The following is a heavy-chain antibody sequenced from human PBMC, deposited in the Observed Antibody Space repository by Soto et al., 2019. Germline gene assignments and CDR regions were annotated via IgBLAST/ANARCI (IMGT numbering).Heavy chain of an antibody. J-gene: IGHJ4*02. V-gene: IGHV1-3*01. CDR3: ARDPFTVLRGVIPYFDY. CDR2: INAGDDNT. CDR1: GYSFISYP. Sequence: QVRLVQSGAEVKKPGASVKVSCRASGYSFISYPMHWVRQAPGQRPEWMGWINAGDDNTYYSQKCQGRITITRDTSASTVYLVLSSLRSEDTAVYYCARDPFTVLRGVIPYFDYWGQGTLVTVSS. D-gene: IGHD3-10*01.